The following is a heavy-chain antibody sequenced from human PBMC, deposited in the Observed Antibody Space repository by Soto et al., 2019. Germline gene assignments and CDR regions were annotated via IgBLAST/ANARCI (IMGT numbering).Heavy chain of an antibody. V-gene: IGHV1-18*01. CDR1: GYTFTSYG. J-gene: IGHJ4*02. D-gene: IGHD3-22*01. CDR3: ARGLFRMYYYDSSGYPTPFDY. Sequence: QVQLVQSGAEVKKPGASVKVSCKASGYTFTSYGISWVRQAPGQGLEWMGWISAYNGNTNYAQKLQGRVTMTTDTSTSTAYMELRSLRSDDTAVYYCARGLFRMYYYDSSGYPTPFDYWGQGTLVTVSS. CDR2: ISAYNGNT.